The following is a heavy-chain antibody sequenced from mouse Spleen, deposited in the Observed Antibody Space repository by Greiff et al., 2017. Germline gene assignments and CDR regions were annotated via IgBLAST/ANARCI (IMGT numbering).Heavy chain of an antibody. J-gene: IGHJ3*01. CDR3: ANWDVPFAY. CDR1: GYSITSDYA. Sequence: VQLQQSGPGLVKPSQSLSLTCTVTGYSITSDYAWNWIRQFPGNKLEWMGYISYSGSTSYNPSLKSRISITRDTSKNQFFLQLNSVTTEDTATYYCANWDVPFAYWGQGTLVTVSA. V-gene: IGHV3-2*02. CDR2: ISYSGST. D-gene: IGHD4-1*01.